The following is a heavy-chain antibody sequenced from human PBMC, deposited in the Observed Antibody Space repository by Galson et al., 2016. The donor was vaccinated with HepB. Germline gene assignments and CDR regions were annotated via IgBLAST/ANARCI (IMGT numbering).Heavy chain of an antibody. J-gene: IGHJ4*02. D-gene: IGHD6-13*01. V-gene: IGHV3-23*01. Sequence: SLRLSCAASEFTFSSYVMSWVRQAPGKGLEWVSTISGNGGSTYYADSVKGRFTISRDNSKNTLFPQMHSLRAEDTAVYYCAKDEGWAAAGRYYFDYWGQGTLVPVSS. CDR3: AKDEGWAAAGRYYFDY. CDR1: EFTFSSYV. CDR2: ISGNGGST.